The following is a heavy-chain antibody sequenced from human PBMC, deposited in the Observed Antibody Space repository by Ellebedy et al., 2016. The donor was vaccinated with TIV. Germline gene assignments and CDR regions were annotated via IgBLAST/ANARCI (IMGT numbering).Heavy chain of an antibody. CDR3: ARDRYDILTSYFYGVFDI. J-gene: IGHJ3*02. CDR1: RCTFDRHF. D-gene: IGHD3-9*01. CDR2: IKPSGGSA. V-gene: IGHV1-46*02. Sequence: AASVTVSCKPSRCTFDRHFVHCVRQAPGQGLEWMGTIKPSGGSAPYAQIFQGRVTINSDTSTSTVYMELSSLRSEDTAVYYCARDRYDILTSYFYGVFDIWGQGTMVTVSS.